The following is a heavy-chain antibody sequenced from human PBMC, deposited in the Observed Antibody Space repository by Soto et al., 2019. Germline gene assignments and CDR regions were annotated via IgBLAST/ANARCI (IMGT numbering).Heavy chain of an antibody. V-gene: IGHV4-59*01. D-gene: IGHD3-3*01. J-gene: IGHJ4*02. CDR2: ISYTGST. Sequence: QEQLQESGPRLVKPSETLSLTCSVSGGSISNYHWSWIRQPPGKGLEWIGNISYTGSTNYSPSLKSRVTMLLATSKKQFSLKLSSVTAADTAVYYCARVAADAYWSGYDDYWGQGTLVTVSS. CDR1: GGSISNYH. CDR3: ARVAADAYWSGYDDY.